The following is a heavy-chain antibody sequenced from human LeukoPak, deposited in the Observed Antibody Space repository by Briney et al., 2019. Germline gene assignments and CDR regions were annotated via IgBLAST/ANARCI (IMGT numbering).Heavy chain of an antibody. V-gene: IGHV3-48*03. D-gene: IGHD2-15*01. CDR1: VHPYSLCG. CDR3: ASWPALIVVAATPVVDY. CDR2: ISSSGSNI. Sequence: GGSLRLSCAVCVHPYSLCGMVSASQAPGKGLEWVSYISSSGSNIYYAGSVKGRFTISRDNAENSLYLQINSLRGENTAVYYCASWPALIVVAATPVVDYWGQGTLVTVSS. J-gene: IGHJ4*02.